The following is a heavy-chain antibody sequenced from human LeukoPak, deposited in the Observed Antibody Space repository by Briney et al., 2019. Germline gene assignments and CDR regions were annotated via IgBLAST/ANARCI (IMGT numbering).Heavy chain of an antibody. CDR2: ISSGGGT. CDR3: ARGGREGFDY. V-gene: IGHV3-66*01. D-gene: IGHD3-16*01. CDR1: GFTFSSYW. Sequence: GGSLRLSCAASGFTFSSYWMHWVRQAPGKGLEWVSVISSGGGTYHADSVKGRFTMSRDNSKNTLYLQMNSLRAEDTAVYYCARGGREGFDYWGQGTLVTVSS. J-gene: IGHJ4*02.